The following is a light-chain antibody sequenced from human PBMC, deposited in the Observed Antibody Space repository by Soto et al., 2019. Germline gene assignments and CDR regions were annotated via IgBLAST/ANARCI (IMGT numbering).Light chain of an antibody. CDR2: GAS. J-gene: IGKJ5*01. CDR1: QTVRSN. Sequence: EIVLTESPCTLSVSPWERSTLSFLASQTVRSNLAWYQQKPGKAPRLLIYGASTRATGISVRFSGSGSGTEFTLTISSLQSEDFAVYYCQQYNEWPPITFGQGTRLEIK. CDR3: QQYNEWPPIT. V-gene: IGKV3-15*01.